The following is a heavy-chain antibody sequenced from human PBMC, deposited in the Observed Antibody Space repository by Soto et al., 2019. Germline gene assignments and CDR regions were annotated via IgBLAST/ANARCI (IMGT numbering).Heavy chain of an antibody. CDR2: INPSGGST. V-gene: IGHV1-46*01. CDR1: GYTFTSYY. D-gene: IGHD6-13*01. J-gene: IGHJ4*02. CDR3: ARDSEHIAAAGHFEY. Sequence: ASVKVSCKASGYTFTSYYMHWVRQAPGQGLEWMGIINPSGGSTSYAQKFQGRVTMTRDTSTSTVYMELSSLRSEDTAVYYCARDSEHIAAAGHFEYWGQGTLVTVSS.